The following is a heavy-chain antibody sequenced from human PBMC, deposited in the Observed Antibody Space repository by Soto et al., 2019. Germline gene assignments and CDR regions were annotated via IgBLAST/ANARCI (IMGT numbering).Heavy chain of an antibody. Sequence: PGGSLRRSCAASGFTFSSYAMSCVRQAPWEGLEWVSAISGSGGITYYADSVKGRFTISIDNSRNTMYLQMNSLRAEDTAVYYCPRADDSSGYRARGWFAPWGQGTLVTLSS. CDR2: ISGSGGIT. CDR3: PRADDSSGYRARGWFAP. V-gene: IGHV3-23*01. D-gene: IGHD3-22*01. CDR1: GFTFSSYA. J-gene: IGHJ5*02.